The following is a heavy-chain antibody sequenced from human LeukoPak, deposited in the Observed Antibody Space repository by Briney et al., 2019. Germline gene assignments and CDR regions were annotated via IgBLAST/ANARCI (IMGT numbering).Heavy chain of an antibody. J-gene: IGHJ5*02. V-gene: IGHV3-21*01. Sequence: GGSLRLPCAASGFALDSYSLSWVRQAPGKGLEWVSSISSTSAYIHYADSVKGRFTISRDNVDNVVYLQMSSLGAEDTAVYYCARVAVAGPTGWFDPWGQGTLVTVSS. CDR1: GFALDSYS. D-gene: IGHD6-19*01. CDR2: ISSTSAYI. CDR3: ARVAVAGPTGWFDP.